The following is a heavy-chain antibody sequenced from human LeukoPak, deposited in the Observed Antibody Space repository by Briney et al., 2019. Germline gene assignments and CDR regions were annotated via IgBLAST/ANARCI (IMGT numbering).Heavy chain of an antibody. CDR3: VVVVEPPDSDGFDV. J-gene: IGHJ3*01. CDR2: INADGSTT. D-gene: IGHD1-14*01. V-gene: IGHV3-74*01. CDR1: GFTFDNSW. Sequence: PAGYLSFYCAASGFTFDNSWVHWVRQAPGKGLVWVSLINADGSTTTYADSVKGRFTISRDNARNTLSLQMNSLTTEDTAVYYCVVVVEPPDSDGFDVWGQGTMITVSS.